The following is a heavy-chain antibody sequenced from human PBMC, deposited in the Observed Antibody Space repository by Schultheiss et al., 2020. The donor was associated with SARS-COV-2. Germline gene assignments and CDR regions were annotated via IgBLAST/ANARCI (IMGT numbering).Heavy chain of an antibody. Sequence: SVKVSCKASGGTFSSYAISWVRQAPGQGLEWMGGIIPIFGTANYAQKFQGRVTITADESTSTAYMELSSLRSEDTAVYYCARDGGSGRREEVYFDYWGQGTLVTVSS. D-gene: IGHD1-26*01. V-gene: IGHV1-69*13. CDR1: GGTFSSYA. J-gene: IGHJ4*02. CDR3: ARDGGSGRREEVYFDY. CDR2: IIPIFGTA.